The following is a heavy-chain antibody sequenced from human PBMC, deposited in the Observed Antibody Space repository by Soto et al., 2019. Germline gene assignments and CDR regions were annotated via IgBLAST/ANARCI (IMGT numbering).Heavy chain of an antibody. CDR2: MNPNSGNT. D-gene: IGHD5-18*01. Sequence: ASVKVSCKASGYTFTSYDINWVRQATGHGLEWMGWMNPNSGNTVYAQKFQGRVTMTRDTSISPAYMELSSLRFEDTAVYYCARAGTAMVNLDCWGQGTLVTVSS. CDR3: ARAGTAMVNLDC. J-gene: IGHJ4*02. CDR1: GYTFTSYD. V-gene: IGHV1-8*01.